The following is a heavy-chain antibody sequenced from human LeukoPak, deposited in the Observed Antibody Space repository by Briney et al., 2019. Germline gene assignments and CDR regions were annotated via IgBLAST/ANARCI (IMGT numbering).Heavy chain of an antibody. J-gene: IGHJ3*02. CDR2: IKQDGSEK. Sequence: PGGSLRLSCAASTFTFSSYWMSWVRHAPGQGQECVANIKQDGSEKYYVDSVTGRFTISRDNAKNSLYLQMNSLRAEDTAVYYCASTYVVVTAVHDAFHIWGQGTMVTVSS. D-gene: IGHD2-21*02. CDR1: TFTFSSYW. V-gene: IGHV3-7*01. CDR3: ASTYVVVTAVHDAFHI.